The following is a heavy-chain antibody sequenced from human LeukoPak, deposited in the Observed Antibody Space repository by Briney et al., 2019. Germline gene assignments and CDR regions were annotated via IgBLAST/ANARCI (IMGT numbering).Heavy chain of an antibody. V-gene: IGHV4-39*07. Sequence: SETLSLTCTVSGGSISSSSYYWGWIRQPPGKGLEWIGSIYYSGSTYYNPSLKSRVTISVNTSKNQFSLKLSFVTAADTAIYYCARDLRVGASLDDAFDIWGQGTMVTVSS. J-gene: IGHJ3*02. CDR2: IYYSGST. CDR3: ARDLRVGASLDDAFDI. CDR1: GGSISSSSYY. D-gene: IGHD1-26*01.